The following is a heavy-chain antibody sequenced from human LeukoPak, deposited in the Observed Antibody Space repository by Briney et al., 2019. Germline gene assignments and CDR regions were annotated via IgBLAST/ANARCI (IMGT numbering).Heavy chain of an antibody. V-gene: IGHV4-59*08. D-gene: IGHD6-19*01. Sequence: SETLSLTCTVSGGSISSYYWSWIRQPPGKGLEWIGYIYYSGSTNCNPSLKSRVTISVDTSKNQFSLKLSSVTAADTAVCYCARHDGAYSSGWSWYFDLWGRGTLVTVSS. CDR1: GGSISSYY. CDR2: IYYSGST. CDR3: ARHDGAYSSGWSWYFDL. J-gene: IGHJ2*01.